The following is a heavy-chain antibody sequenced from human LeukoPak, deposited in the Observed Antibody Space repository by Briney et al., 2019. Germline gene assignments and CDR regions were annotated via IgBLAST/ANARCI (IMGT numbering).Heavy chain of an antibody. CDR3: ATDQRYAFDY. CDR2: INSGSSYM. CDR1: GFTFSSYS. Sequence: PGGSLRLSCAASGFTFSSYSMNWVRQAPGKGLEWVSAINSGSSYMPYADSVKGRVTISRDDGKNTLYLHMNSLRDDDTAVYYCATDQRYAFDYWGQGILVTVSS. V-gene: IGHV3-21*06. J-gene: IGHJ4*02. D-gene: IGHD3-9*01.